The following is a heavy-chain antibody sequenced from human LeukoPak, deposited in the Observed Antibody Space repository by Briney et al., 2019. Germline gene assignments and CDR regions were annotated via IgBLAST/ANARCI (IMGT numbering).Heavy chain of an antibody. CDR2: ISGSGGST. D-gene: IGHD3-9*01. CDR3: AKWGVLRYFDWLLPVFDY. CDR1: GFTFSSYG. Sequence: GGTLRLSCAASGFTFSSYGMSWVRQAPGKGLEWVSAISGSGGSTYYANSVKGRFTISRDNSKNTLYLQMNSLRAEDTAVYYCAKWGVLRYFDWLLPVFDYWGQGTLVTVSS. V-gene: IGHV3-23*01. J-gene: IGHJ4*02.